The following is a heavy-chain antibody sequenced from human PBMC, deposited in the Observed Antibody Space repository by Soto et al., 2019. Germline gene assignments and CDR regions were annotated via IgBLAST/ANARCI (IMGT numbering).Heavy chain of an antibody. D-gene: IGHD6-19*01. CDR2: ISRGGSSI. CDR3: VIEGGDLRGSGVFDY. J-gene: IGHJ4*02. CDR1: GFTFSFYT. Sequence: EPQLVESGGGLVQPGGYLRLSCAASGFTFSFYTMNWVRQTPGKGLEWLAYISRGGSSIYYADSVKGRFTVSRDNANNSLSLQLNSLRREDTAVYYFVIEGGDLRGSGVFDYCGQGTLVTVSS. V-gene: IGHV3-48*01.